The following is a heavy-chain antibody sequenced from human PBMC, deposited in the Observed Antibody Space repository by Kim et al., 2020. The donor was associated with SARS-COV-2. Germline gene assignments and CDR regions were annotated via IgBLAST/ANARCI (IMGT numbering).Heavy chain of an antibody. J-gene: IGHJ4*02. CDR1: GGSFSGYY. D-gene: IGHD5-18*01. CDR2: INHSEST. V-gene: IGHV4-34*01. Sequence: SETLSLTCAVYGGSFSGYYWSWIRQPPGKGLEWIGEINHSESTNYNPSLKSRVTISVDTSKNQFSLKLSSVTAADTAVYYCARGLGGYSYGQPDYWGQGTLVTVSS. CDR3: ARGLGGYSYGQPDY.